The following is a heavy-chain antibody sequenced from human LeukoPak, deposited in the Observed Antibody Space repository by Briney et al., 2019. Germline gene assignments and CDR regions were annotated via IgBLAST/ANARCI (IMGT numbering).Heavy chain of an antibody. V-gene: IGHV1-69*05. CDR1: GGTFSSYS. CDR3: ARDGAERPHYMDV. D-gene: IGHD1-1*01. CDR2: IIPIFGTT. Sequence: ASVKVSCKASGGTFSSYSISWVREAPGQGLEWMGGIIPIFGTTKYAQNFQGRVTITTAGSTSTAYMELSSLRSEDTAVYYCARDGAERPHYMDVWGKGTTVTVSS. J-gene: IGHJ6*03.